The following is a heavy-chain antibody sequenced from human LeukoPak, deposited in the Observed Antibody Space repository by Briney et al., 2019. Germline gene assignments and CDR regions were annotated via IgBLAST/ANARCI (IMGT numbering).Heavy chain of an antibody. CDR2: IYYSGST. CDR1: GGSFSGYY. J-gene: IGHJ5*02. CDR3: ARGILDYGSSLWSNWFDP. Sequence: SETLSLTCAVYGGSFSGYYWSWIRQPPGKGLEWIGDIYYSGSTNYNPSLKSRVTISVDTSKNQFSLKLSSVTAADTAVYYCARGILDYGSSLWSNWFDPWGQGTLVTVSS. D-gene: IGHD4/OR15-4a*01. V-gene: IGHV4-59*01.